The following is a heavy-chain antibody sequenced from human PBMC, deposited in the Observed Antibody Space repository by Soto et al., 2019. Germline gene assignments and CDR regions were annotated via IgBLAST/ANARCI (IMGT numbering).Heavy chain of an antibody. D-gene: IGHD3-10*01. CDR2: IIPILGIA. CDR3: ASLMSSGYYYGMDV. Sequence: QVQLVQSGAEVKKPGSSVKVSCKASGGTFSSYTISWVRQAPGQGLEWMGRIIPILGIANYAQKFQGRVTFTADKSTSTAYIELSSLRSEDTAVYYCASLMSSGYYYGMDVWGQGTTVTVSS. J-gene: IGHJ6*02. CDR1: GGTFSSYT. V-gene: IGHV1-69*02.